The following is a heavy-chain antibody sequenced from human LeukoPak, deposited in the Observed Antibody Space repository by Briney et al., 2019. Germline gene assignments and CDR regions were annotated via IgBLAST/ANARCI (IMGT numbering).Heavy chain of an antibody. V-gene: IGHV4-59*01. J-gene: IGHJ4*02. CDR3: ARDTRSYDSSGYYFFDF. CDR2: INYSGST. D-gene: IGHD3-22*01. Sequence: PSETLSLTCTVSGASIWSYYWNWLRQPPGKGLEWIGYINYSGSTNFNPSLKSRATISVDTSKHHFSLKLSSATAADTAVYYCARDTRSYDSSGYYFFDFWGQGTLVTVSP. CDR1: GASIWSYY.